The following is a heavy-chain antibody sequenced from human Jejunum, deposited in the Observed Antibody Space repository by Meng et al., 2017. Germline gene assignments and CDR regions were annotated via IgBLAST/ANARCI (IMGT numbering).Heavy chain of an antibody. V-gene: IGHV4-4*02. Sequence: VQLQEPGPGPGKPSGTLSLTWSVSGASISDNNWWSWVRQAPGKGLEWIGEIHHTGNINYNPSLKSRVTMSLDKPKNQFSLEVTSVTAADTAVYYCARDLLGPAIAATGWFDPWGQGTLVTVSS. CDR1: GASISDNNW. J-gene: IGHJ5*02. CDR3: ARDLLGPAIAATGWFDP. D-gene: IGHD6-13*01. CDR2: IHHTGNI.